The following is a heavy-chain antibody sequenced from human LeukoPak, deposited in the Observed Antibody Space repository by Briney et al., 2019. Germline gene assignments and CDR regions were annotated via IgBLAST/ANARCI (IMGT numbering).Heavy chain of an antibody. V-gene: IGHV3-30*02. J-gene: IGHJ4*02. CDR2: IRYDGSNK. D-gene: IGHD3-3*01. CDR1: GFTFSSYG. CDR3: ASLTPDTIFGVADDY. Sequence: GGSLRLSCAASGFTFSSYGMHWVRQAPGKGLEWVAFIRYDGSNKYYADSVKGRFTISRDNSKNTLYLQMDSLRAEDTAVYYCASLTPDTIFGVADDYWGQGTLVTVSS.